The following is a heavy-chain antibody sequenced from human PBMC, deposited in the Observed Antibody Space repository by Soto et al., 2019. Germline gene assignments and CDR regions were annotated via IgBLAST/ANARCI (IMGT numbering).Heavy chain of an antibody. CDR1: GFTFGDYA. V-gene: IGHV3-49*03. J-gene: IGHJ4*02. CDR3: TRDRGGYYDFWSGS. CDR2: IRSKAYGGTT. D-gene: IGHD3-3*01. Sequence: GGSLRLSCTASGFTFGDYAMSWFRQAPGKGLEWVGFIRSKAYGGTTEYAGSVKGRFTISRDDSKSIAYLQMNSLKTEDTAVYYCTRDRGGYYDFWSGSWGQGTLVTVSS.